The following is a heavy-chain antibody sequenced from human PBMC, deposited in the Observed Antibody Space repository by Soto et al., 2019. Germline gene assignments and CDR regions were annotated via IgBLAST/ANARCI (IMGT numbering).Heavy chain of an antibody. J-gene: IGHJ6*02. Sequence: SVKVSCKASGGTFSSYSISWVLQAPGQGLEWMGGIIPIFGTANYAQKFQGRVTITADESTSTAYMELSSLRSEDTAVYYCARGGGPPSMVTLDYYYGMDVWGQGTTVTVSS. V-gene: IGHV1-69*13. CDR1: GGTFSSYS. D-gene: IGHD5-18*01. CDR3: ARGGGPPSMVTLDYYYGMDV. CDR2: IIPIFGTA.